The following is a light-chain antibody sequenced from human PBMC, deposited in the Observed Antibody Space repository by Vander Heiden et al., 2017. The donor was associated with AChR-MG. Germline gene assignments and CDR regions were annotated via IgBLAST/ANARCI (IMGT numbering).Light chain of an antibody. Sequence: QSVLTQPPSVSGAPGQRVTIPCSGSSPNIGAGYDVHWYQQLPGKAPKLLIHTNTNRPSGVPDRCSGSKSGTSASLAITGLQAEDESDYYCQSYDSSLSAWVFGGGTKLTVL. J-gene: IGLJ2*01. CDR2: TNT. V-gene: IGLV1-40*01. CDR1: SPNIGAGYD. CDR3: QSYDSSLSAWV.